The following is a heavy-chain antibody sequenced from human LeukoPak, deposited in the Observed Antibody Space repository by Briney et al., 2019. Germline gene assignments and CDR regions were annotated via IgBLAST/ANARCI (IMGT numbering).Heavy chain of an antibody. V-gene: IGHV4-4*07. J-gene: IGHJ4*02. CDR2: THTSGST. D-gene: IGHD3-10*01. Sequence: SETLSLTCTVSGGSISSYYWSWIRQPAGKGLEWIGRTHTSGSTNYNPSLKSRVTMSVDTSKNRFSLKLSSVTAADTAVYYCARDMYYYGSGNYRFDYWGQGTLVTVSS. CDR3: ARDMYYYGSGNYRFDY. CDR1: GGSISSYY.